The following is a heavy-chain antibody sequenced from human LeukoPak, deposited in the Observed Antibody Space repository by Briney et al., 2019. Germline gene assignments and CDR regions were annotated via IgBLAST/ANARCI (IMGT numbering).Heavy chain of an antibody. CDR1: GDSVSSGSYS. D-gene: IGHD3-22*01. CDR3: ARDGRYYYDSSSFHYYYGMDV. V-gene: IGHV4-61*01. J-gene: IGHJ6*02. CDR2: IYYSGST. Sequence: PSETLSLTCTVSGDSVSSGSYSWSWIRQPPGKGLEWIGYIYYSGSTNYNPSLKSRVTISVDTSKNQFSLRLSSVTAADTAVYFCARDGRYYYDSSSFHYYYGMDVWGQGTTVTVSS.